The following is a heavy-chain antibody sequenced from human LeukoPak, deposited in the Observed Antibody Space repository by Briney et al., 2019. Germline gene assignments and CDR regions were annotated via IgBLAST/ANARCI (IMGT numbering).Heavy chain of an antibody. D-gene: IGHD1-14*01. CDR3: ARDPQPYDYGVY. CDR2: IWHDGSTK. Sequence: PGRSLRLSCAASGFSFTSQGMHWVRQAPGKGLEWVAVIWHDGSTKYYTDSVKGRFTISRDNSQNTLYLQMDSLRADDTAVYYCARDPQPYDYGVYWGQGTLVTVSS. J-gene: IGHJ4*02. CDR1: GFSFTSQG. V-gene: IGHV3-33*01.